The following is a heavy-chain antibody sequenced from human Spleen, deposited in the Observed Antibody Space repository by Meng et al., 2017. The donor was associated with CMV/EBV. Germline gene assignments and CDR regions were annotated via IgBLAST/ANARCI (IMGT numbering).Heavy chain of an antibody. Sequence: CGACGLTLSSYGMSWVREAPGKGLEWVSAISVNGGATYYADSVKGRFAISRDNSKNTLYLQMNSLRAEDTALYYCAKSMTTATTGDCWGQGTLVTVSS. CDR2: ISVNGGAT. D-gene: IGHD4-17*01. V-gene: IGHV3-23*01. CDR1: GLTLSSYG. J-gene: IGHJ4*02. CDR3: AKSMTTATTGDC.